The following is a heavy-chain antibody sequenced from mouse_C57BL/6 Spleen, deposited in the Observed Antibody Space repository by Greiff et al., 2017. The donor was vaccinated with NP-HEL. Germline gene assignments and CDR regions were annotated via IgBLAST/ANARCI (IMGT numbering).Heavy chain of an antibody. J-gene: IGHJ2*01. V-gene: IGHV1-50*01. Sequence: QVQLQQPGAELVKPGASVKLSCKASGYTFTSYWMQWVKQRPGQGLEWIGEIDPSDSYTNYNQKFKGKATLTVDTSSSTAYMQLSSLTSEDSAVYYCSRSPYYNGSSYFDYWGQGTTLTVSS. CDR1: GYTFTSYW. CDR2: IDPSDSYT. D-gene: IGHD1-1*01. CDR3: SRSPYYNGSSYFDY.